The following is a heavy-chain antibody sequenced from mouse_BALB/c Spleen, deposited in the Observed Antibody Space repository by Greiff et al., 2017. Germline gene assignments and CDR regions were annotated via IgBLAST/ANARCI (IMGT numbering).Heavy chain of an antibody. D-gene: IGHD1-1*01. CDR2: ISNGGGST. J-gene: IGHJ3*01. Sequence: EVHLVESGGGLVQPGGSLKLSCAASGFTFSSYTMSWVRQTPEKRLEWVAYISNGGGSTYYPDTVKGRFTISRDNAKNTLYLQMSSLKSEDTAMYYCARRDYYGSDAYWGQGTLVTVSA. V-gene: IGHV5-12-2*01. CDR3: ARRDYYGSDAY. CDR1: GFTFSSYT.